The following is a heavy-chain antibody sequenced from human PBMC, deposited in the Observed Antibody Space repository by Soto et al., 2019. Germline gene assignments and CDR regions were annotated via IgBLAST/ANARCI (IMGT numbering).Heavy chain of an antibody. CDR3: SRVGCSNSRCYTRGMDV. Sequence: KPSETLSLTCTVSGGSISVYYWSWVRHPAGKGLEWVGRIYSDGTTNYSPSLKSRVTRSLDTSKDQFSLHLNSVTAADTAVYYCSRVGCSNSRCYTRGMDVWGQGTTVTVSS. J-gene: IGHJ6*02. D-gene: IGHD2-2*01. CDR1: GGSISVYY. V-gene: IGHV4-4*07. CDR2: IYSDGTT.